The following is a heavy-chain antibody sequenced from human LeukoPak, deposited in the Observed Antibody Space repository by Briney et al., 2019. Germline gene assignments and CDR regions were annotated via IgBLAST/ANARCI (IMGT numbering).Heavy chain of an antibody. J-gene: IGHJ4*02. D-gene: IGHD5-18*01. CDR2: IYYSGST. Sequence: SETLSLTCAVYGGSFSGYYWSWIRQHPGKGLEWIGYIYYSGSTYYNPSLKSRVTISVDTSKNQFSLKLSSVTAADTAVYYCARGDTATTNFDYWGQGTLVTVSS. CDR3: ARGDTATTNFDY. V-gene: IGHV4-31*11. CDR1: GGSFSGYY.